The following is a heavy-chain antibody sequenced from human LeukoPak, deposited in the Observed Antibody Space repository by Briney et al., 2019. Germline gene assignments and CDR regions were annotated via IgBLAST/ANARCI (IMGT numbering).Heavy chain of an antibody. CDR3: ARMEHYYDSSGYYPDY. Sequence: PSETLSLTCTVSGGSISSGGYYWSWIRQHPGKGLEWIGYIYYSGSTYYYPSLKSRVTISVDTSKNQFSLKLSSVTAADTAVYYCARMEHYYDSSGYYPDYWGQGTLVTVSS. CDR2: IYYSGST. J-gene: IGHJ4*02. CDR1: GGSISSGGYY. D-gene: IGHD3-22*01. V-gene: IGHV4-31*03.